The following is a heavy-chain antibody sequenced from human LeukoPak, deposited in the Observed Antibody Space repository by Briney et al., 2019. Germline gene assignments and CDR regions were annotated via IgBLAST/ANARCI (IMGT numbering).Heavy chain of an antibody. J-gene: IGHJ4*02. D-gene: IGHD6-13*01. Sequence: GGSLRLSCAASGLTFSSAWMNWVRQAPGKGLEWVGRISRKTDGGTTDYAAPVKGRFTISRDDSKNTVYLQTNSLRTEDTAVYYCTAGVYWGQGTLVTVSS. CDR1: GLTFSSAW. CDR2: ISRKTDGGTT. CDR3: TAGVY. V-gene: IGHV3-15*01.